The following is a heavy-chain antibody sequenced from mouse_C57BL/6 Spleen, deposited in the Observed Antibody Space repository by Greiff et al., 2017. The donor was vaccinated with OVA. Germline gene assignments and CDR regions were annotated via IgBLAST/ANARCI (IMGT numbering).Heavy chain of an antibody. J-gene: IGHJ3*01. Sequence: EVKVVESGEGLVKPGGSLKLSCAASGFTFSSYAMSWVRQTPEKRLEWVAYISSGGDYIYYADTVKGRFTISRDNARNTLYLQMSSLKSEDTAMYYCTRDLTGYYETWFAYWGQGTLVTVSA. V-gene: IGHV5-9-1*02. CDR2: ISSGGDYI. CDR1: GFTFSSYA. CDR3: TRDLTGYYETWFAY. D-gene: IGHD2-3*01.